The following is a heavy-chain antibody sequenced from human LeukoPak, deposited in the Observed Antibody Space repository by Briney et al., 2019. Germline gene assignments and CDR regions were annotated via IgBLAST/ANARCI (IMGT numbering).Heavy chain of an antibody. CDR1: GGSISGYY. V-gene: IGHV4-59*01. CDR3: ARYCSGGSCYSRSFDY. J-gene: IGHJ4*02. D-gene: IGHD2-15*01. CDR2: MHSSGSA. Sequence: SETLSLTCTVCGGSISGYYWSWIRQPPGKGLEWIGYMHSSGSASYNPSLRSRVTISVDTSKNQFSLKLNSVTAADTAVHYCARYCSGGSCYSRSFDYWGQGTLVTVSS.